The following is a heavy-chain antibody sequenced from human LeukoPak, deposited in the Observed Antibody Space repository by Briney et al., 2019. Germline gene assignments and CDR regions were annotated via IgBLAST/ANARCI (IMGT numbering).Heavy chain of an antibody. J-gene: IGHJ4*02. CDR2: ISWNSGSI. D-gene: IGHD3-22*01. V-gene: IGHV3-9*01. CDR1: GFTFDDYA. Sequence: PGGSLRLSCAASGFTFDDYAMHWVRQAPGKGLEWVSGISWNSGSIGYADSVKGRFTNSRDNAKNSLYLQMNSLRAEDTALYYCAKDFYYYDSSGVFDYWGQGTLVTVSS. CDR3: AKDFYYYDSSGVFDY.